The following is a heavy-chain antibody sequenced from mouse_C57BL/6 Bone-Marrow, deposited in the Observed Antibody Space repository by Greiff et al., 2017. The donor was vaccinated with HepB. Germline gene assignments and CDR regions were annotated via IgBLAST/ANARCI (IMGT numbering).Heavy chain of an antibody. CDR1: GYTFTSYG. J-gene: IGHJ2*01. CDR2: IYPRSGNT. CDR3: ARFITAVVATDY. Sequence: QVHVKQSGAELARPGASVKLSCKASGYTFTSYGISWVKQRTGQGVEWIGEIYPRSGNTYYNEKFKGKATLTADKSSSTAYMELRSLTSEDSAVYFCARFITAVVATDYWGQGTTLTVSS. V-gene: IGHV1-81*01. D-gene: IGHD1-1*01.